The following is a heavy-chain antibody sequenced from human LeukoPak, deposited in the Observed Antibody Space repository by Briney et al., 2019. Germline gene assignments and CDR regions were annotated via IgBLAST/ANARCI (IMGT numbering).Heavy chain of an antibody. CDR1: GGSFSGYY. J-gene: IGHJ4*02. Sequence: TSETLSLTCAVYGGSFSGYYWSWIRQPPGKGLEWIGEINHSGSTNYNPSLKSRVTISVDTSKNQFSLKLSSVTAADTAVYYCARGEFHQYYYDSSGYYYYFDYWGQGTLVTVSS. CDR3: ARGEFHQYYYDSSGYYYYFDY. D-gene: IGHD3-22*01. CDR2: INHSGST. V-gene: IGHV4-34*01.